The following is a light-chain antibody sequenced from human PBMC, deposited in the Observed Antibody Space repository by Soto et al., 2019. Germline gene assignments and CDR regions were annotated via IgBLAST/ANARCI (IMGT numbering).Light chain of an antibody. Sequence: QAVVSPEASLTVSPGGTLTLTCGSSTGSVTNGHYPYWFQQKPGQAPRTLIYDTTNRHSWTPARFSGSLLGGKAALTLSGAQTEDEAEYYCLLSYNGPYVFGTGTKVTVL. V-gene: IGLV7-46*01. CDR2: DTT. J-gene: IGLJ1*01. CDR3: LLSYNGPYV. CDR1: TGSVTNGHY.